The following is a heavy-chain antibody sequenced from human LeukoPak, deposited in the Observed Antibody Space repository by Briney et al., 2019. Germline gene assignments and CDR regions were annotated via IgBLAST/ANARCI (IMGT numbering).Heavy chain of an antibody. Sequence: SETLSLTCTVSGGSISGYYWSWIRQPPGKGLEWIAYIYYSGSTNYNPSLKSRVTISVDTSKNQFSLKLSSVTAADTAVYYCARHRGGIAAVGEFDYWGQGTLVTVSS. CDR1: GGSISGYY. V-gene: IGHV4-59*08. D-gene: IGHD6-13*01. J-gene: IGHJ4*02. CDR3: ARHRGGIAAVGEFDY. CDR2: IYYSGST.